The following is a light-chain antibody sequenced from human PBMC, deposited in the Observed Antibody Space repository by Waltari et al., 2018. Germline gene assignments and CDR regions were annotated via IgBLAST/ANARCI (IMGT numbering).Light chain of an antibody. CDR3: QQYNSYPPT. V-gene: IGKV1-16*01. CDR1: HGISYY. CDR2: GAS. J-gene: IGKJ4*01. Sequence: DIRLTQSPSSLSASLGDRVPITCRASHGISYYLAWFQQKPGKAPKPLIFGASSLQSGVPWRFSGGGSETFFTLTINDLQPEDFATYYCQQYNSYPPTFGGGTRV.